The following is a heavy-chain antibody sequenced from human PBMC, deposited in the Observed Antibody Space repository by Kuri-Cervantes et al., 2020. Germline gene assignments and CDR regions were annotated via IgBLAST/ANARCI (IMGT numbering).Heavy chain of an antibody. CDR2: IYTSGST. CDR1: GGSISSGGYS. D-gene: IGHD3-22*01. V-gene: IGHV4-30-2*03. CDR3: ARLVDSSRGPCFDY. Sequence: SETLSLTCAVSGGSISSGGYSWSWIRQPPGKGLEWIGRIYTSGSTNYNPSLKSRVTISVDTSKNQFSLKLSSVTAADTAVYYCARLVDSSRGPCFDYWGQGTLVTVSS. J-gene: IGHJ4*02.